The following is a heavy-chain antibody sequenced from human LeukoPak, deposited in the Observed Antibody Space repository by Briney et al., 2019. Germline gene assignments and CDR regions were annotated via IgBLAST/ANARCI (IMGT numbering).Heavy chain of an antibody. D-gene: IGHD3-16*02. CDR3: ARGTAGGVINWGIDY. J-gene: IGHJ4*02. CDR2: ISDDGRNK. Sequence: GGSLRLSCAASGFSFISYGMHWVRQAPGKGLEWVGVISDDGRNKKYADSVKGRFTISRDNSKDTLYLQMNSLRAEDTAVYYCARGTAGGVINWGIDYWGQGTLVTVSS. CDR1: GFSFISYG. V-gene: IGHV3-30*03.